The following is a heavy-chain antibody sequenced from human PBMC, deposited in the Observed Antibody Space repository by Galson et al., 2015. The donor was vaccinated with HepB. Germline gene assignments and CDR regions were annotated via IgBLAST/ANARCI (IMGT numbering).Heavy chain of an antibody. CDR1: GYTFTSYY. V-gene: IGHV1-46*01. CDR2: INPSGGST. J-gene: IGHJ5*02. D-gene: IGHD3-22*01. CDR3: ARSVRPNYYDSSGYYFA. Sequence: SVKVSCKASGYTFTSYYMHWVRQAPGQGLEWMGIINPSGGSTGYAQKFQGRVTMTRDTSTSTVYMELSSLRSEDTAVYYCARSVRPNYYDSSGYYFAWGQGTLVTVSS.